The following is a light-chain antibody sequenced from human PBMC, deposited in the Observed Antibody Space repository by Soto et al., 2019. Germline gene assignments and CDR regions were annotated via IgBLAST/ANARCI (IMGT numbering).Light chain of an antibody. CDR2: DAS. CDR3: QQRSTWPHT. Sequence: DIVLTQSPATLSLSPGEGATLSCRASQSVNTYLAWYQQKTGQAPRLLIYDASNRATGTPARFSGTGSGTDFTLAISSLEPEDFAVYYCQQRSTWPHTFGPGTKVEI. J-gene: IGKJ3*01. V-gene: IGKV3-11*01. CDR1: QSVNTY.